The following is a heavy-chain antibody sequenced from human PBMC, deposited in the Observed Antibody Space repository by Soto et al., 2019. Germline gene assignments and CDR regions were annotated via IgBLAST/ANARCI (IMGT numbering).Heavy chain of an antibody. V-gene: IGHV1-8*01. D-gene: IGHD4-17*01. CDR2: MNPNSGDT. J-gene: IGHJ5*02. Sequence: QVQLVQSGAEVKKPGASVKVSFKTSGNIFTNYVINWVREATGQGVEYLGWMNPNSGDTAYVQKFQGRVTMTWDTSITTAYMELRSLRSEDTSVYFCARGVKYGAYSRWFDPWGQGTLVTVSS. CDR3: ARGVKYGAYSRWFDP. CDR1: GNIFTNYV.